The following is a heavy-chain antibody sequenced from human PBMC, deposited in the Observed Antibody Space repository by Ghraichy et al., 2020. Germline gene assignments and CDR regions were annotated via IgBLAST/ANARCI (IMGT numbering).Heavy chain of an antibody. CDR1: GFTFSSYA. V-gene: IGHV3-30-3*01. J-gene: IGHJ3*02. Sequence: AGSLRLSCAASGFTFSSYAMHWVRQAPGKGLEWVAVISYDGSNKYYADSVKGRFTISRDNSKNTLYLQMNSLRAEDTAVYYCARDQVEDMDSGSQTDAFDIWGQGTMVTVSS. CDR3: ARDQVEDMDSGSQTDAFDI. CDR2: ISYDGSNK. D-gene: IGHD1-26*01.